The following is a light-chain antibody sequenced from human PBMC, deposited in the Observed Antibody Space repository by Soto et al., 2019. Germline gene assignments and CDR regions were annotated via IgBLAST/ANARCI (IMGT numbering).Light chain of an antibody. Sequence: EIVLTQSPGTLSLSPGERATLSCRASQSVSSSYLAWYQQKPGQAPRLLIYGASRRATGIPDRFSGSGSGTEFHLTIRRLEHEDSEVYYRQQYGGSPPITXPQGTRLEIK. CDR2: GAS. J-gene: IGKJ5*01. CDR3: QQYGGSPPIT. CDR1: QSVSSSY. V-gene: IGKV3-20*01.